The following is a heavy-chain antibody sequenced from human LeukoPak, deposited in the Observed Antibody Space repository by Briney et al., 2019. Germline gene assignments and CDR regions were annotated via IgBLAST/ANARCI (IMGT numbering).Heavy chain of an antibody. J-gene: IGHJ4*02. D-gene: IGHD6-19*01. Sequence: GGSLRLSCAASRFTFTDYTMNWVRQAPGKGLEWVSSISSSSSYIYYADSVRGRFTISRDNAKNSLYLQMNSLRDEDTAVYYCARPAGYSSGWYEYWGQGTLVTVSS. CDR2: ISSSSSYI. CDR3: ARPAGYSSGWYEY. CDR1: RFTFTDYT. V-gene: IGHV3-21*01.